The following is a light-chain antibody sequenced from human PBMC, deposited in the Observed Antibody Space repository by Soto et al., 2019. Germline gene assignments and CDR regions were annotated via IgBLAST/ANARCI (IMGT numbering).Light chain of an antibody. CDR2: NTD. Sequence: QAVVTQEPSFSVSPGGTVTRTCALSSGSVSTTYYPSWYQQTPGQAPRTLIYNTDIRSSGVPDRFTGSILGDKAALTITGAQADDEADYYCVLYMGSGISMFGGGTKLTVL. CDR3: VLYMGSGISM. J-gene: IGLJ3*02. V-gene: IGLV8-61*01. CDR1: SGSVSTTYY.